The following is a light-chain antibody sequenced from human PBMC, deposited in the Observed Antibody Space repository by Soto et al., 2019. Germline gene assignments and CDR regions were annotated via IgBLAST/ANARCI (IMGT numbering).Light chain of an antibody. V-gene: IGKV1-5*01. J-gene: IGKJ1*01. CDR2: DAS. CDR3: QQYYSYQA. Sequence: DIRMTQSPSTLSASVGDGVKITCRASQSISTWLAWYQPKPGKAPNLLIHDASSLQSGVPSRFSGSGSGTEFTLTIRSLKPDDFATYYCQQYYSYQAFGQGTKVDIK. CDR1: QSISTW.